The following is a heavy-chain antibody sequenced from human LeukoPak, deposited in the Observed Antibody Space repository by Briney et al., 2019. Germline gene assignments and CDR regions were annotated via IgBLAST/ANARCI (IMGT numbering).Heavy chain of an antibody. V-gene: IGHV3-30-3*01. Sequence: GGSLRLSCAASGFTFSSYAMHWVRQAPGKGLEWVAVISYDGSNKYYADSVKGRFTISRDNSKNTLYLQMNSLRAEDTAVYYCARGFGGYYYGMDVWGQGTTVTVSS. CDR2: ISYDGSNK. CDR1: GFTFSSYA. J-gene: IGHJ6*02. D-gene: IGHD3-3*01. CDR3: ARGFGGYYYGMDV.